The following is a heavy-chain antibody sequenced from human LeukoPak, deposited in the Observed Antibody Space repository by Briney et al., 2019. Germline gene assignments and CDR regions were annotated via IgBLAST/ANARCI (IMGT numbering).Heavy chain of an antibody. Sequence: GGSPRLSCAASGFTFSSYAMHWVRQAPGKGLEWVAVISYDGSNKYYADSVKGRFTISRDNSKNTLYLQMNSLRAEDTAVYYCARDMVGATRGNYWGQGTLVTVSS. V-gene: IGHV3-30-3*01. CDR2: ISYDGSNK. J-gene: IGHJ4*02. CDR1: GFTFSSYA. CDR3: ARDMVGATRGNY. D-gene: IGHD1-26*01.